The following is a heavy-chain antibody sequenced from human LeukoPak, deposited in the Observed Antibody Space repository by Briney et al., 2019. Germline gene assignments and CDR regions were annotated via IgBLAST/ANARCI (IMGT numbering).Heavy chain of an antibody. CDR1: GFSFSSYS. J-gene: IGHJ3*02. CDR3: ARVLRYDNSGHDSFDI. CDR2: ISSTSRSSYI. V-gene: IGHV3-21*01. Sequence: GGSLRLSCAASGFSFSSYSMNWVRQAPGKGLEWVSSISSTSRSSYIFYAESVKGRFTISRDNTKNSLFLQMNSLVAEDTAVYYCARVLRYDNSGHDSFDIWGQGTMVTVSS. D-gene: IGHD3-22*01.